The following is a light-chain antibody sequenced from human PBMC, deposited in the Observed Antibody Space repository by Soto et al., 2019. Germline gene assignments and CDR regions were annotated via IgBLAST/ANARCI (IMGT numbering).Light chain of an antibody. Sequence: QAVVTQEPSLTVSPGGTVTLTCASSTGAVTSGYYPNWFQQKPGQPPRALIYSTTYKHSWTPARFSGSLLGGKAALTVSGVQPEDEAEYYCLLFYGDVVLFGGGTKLTVL. CDR2: STT. CDR3: LLFYGDVVL. CDR1: TGAVTSGYY. J-gene: IGLJ2*01. V-gene: IGLV7-43*01.